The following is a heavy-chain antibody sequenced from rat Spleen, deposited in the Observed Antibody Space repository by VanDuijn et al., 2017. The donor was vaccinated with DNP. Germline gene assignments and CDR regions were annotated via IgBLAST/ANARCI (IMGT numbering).Heavy chain of an antibody. J-gene: IGHJ2*01. CDR3: ARLKWERAYYFDY. V-gene: IGHV5-22*01. CDR1: GFTFSDSF. CDR2: ISYDGSAT. D-gene: IGHD5-1*01. Sequence: EVQLVESGGGLVQPGRSLKLSCAASGFTFSDSFVAWVRQAPKKGLEWVASISYDGSATYYGDSVKGRFTISRDNAKSALFLQMNSLRSEDTATYYGARLKWERAYYFDYWGQGIMVTVSS.